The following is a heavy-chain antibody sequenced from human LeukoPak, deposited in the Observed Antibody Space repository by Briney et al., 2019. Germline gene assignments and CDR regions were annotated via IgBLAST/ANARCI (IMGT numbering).Heavy chain of an antibody. D-gene: IGHD6-6*01. J-gene: IGHJ6*03. CDR3: ARDQRMSSSSYYYYYYMDV. V-gene: IGHV3-53*01. CDR2: MHSGGST. Sequence: PGGSLTLSCAASGFTVSSNYMSWVRQAPGKGLEWLSVMHSGGSTYYADSVEGRLTISRDKSKNTLYLQMNSLRAEDTAVYYCARDQRMSSSSYYYYYYMDVWGKGTTITVSS. CDR1: GFTVSSNY.